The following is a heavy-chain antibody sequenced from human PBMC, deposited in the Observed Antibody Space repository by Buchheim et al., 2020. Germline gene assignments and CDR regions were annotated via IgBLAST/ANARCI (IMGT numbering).Heavy chain of an antibody. CDR2: LSAGGDT. V-gene: IGHV3-23*01. D-gene: IGHD5-12*01. Sequence: EVQLLESGGGLVQPGGSLRLSCAASGFTFSSYAMSWVRQAPGKGLEWVSVLSAGGDTDYADSVKGRFTISRDTSKNTLYLQMNSLRAEDTAIYYCAKVRAHSGFDYFHYWGQGTL. CDR3: AKVRAHSGFDYFHY. J-gene: IGHJ4*02. CDR1: GFTFSSYA.